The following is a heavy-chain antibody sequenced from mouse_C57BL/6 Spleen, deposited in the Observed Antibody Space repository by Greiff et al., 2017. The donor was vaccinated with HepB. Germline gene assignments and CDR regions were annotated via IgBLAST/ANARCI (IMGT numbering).Heavy chain of an antibody. J-gene: IGHJ2*01. CDR2: INPNNGGT. Sequence: VQLQQSGPELVKPGASVKISCKASGYTFTDYYMNWVKQSHGKSLEWIGDINPNNGGTSYNQKFKGKATLTVDKSSSTAYMELRSLTSEDSAVYYCARLGGKYYFDYWGQGTTLTVSS. V-gene: IGHV1-26*01. CDR1: GYTFTDYY. CDR3: ARLGGKYYFDY. D-gene: IGHD2-1*01.